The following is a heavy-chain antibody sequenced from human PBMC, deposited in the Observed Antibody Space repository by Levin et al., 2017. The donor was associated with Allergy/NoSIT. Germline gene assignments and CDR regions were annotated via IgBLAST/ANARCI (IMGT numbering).Heavy chain of an antibody. D-gene: IGHD6-6*01. Sequence: GASVKVSCKASGYTFSGYYIHWVRRAPGQGLEWMGWINPNNGGTNYVQKFQGRVTMTRDTSISTAYMDLSRLTSDDTAVYYCARKSTSSSSLGYWGQGTLVTVSS. CDR3: ARKSTSSSSLGY. CDR2: INPNNGGT. V-gene: IGHV1-2*02. CDR1: GYTFSGYY. J-gene: IGHJ4*02.